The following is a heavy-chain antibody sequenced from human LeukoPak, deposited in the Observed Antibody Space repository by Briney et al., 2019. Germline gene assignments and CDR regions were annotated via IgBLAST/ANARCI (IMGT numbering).Heavy chain of an antibody. CDR3: AKAVDSSGWFNYLDY. J-gene: IGHJ4*02. CDR2: ISYDGSNK. Sequence: GGPLRLSCAASGFTFSSYGMHWVRQAPGKGLEWVAVISYDGSNKYYADSVKGRFTISRDNSKNTLYLQMNSLRAEDTAVYYCAKAVDSSGWFNYLDYWGQGTLVTVSS. CDR1: GFTFSSYG. D-gene: IGHD6-19*01. V-gene: IGHV3-30*18.